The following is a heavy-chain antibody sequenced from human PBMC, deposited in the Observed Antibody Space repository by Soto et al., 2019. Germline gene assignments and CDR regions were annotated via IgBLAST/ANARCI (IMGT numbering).Heavy chain of an antibody. CDR3: ARYRREAVAGYTLDN. D-gene: IGHD6-13*01. V-gene: IGHV4-59*01. J-gene: IGHJ4*02. CDR2: VYNSGRT. Sequence: SETLSLTCTVAGGSISSNYWTWIRQPPGKGLEWIGYVYNSGRTNYNPSLKSRGTISEDTSKSQFSLKVNSMTAADTAVYYCARYRREAVAGYTLDNWGQGMLGTVSS. CDR1: GGSISSNY.